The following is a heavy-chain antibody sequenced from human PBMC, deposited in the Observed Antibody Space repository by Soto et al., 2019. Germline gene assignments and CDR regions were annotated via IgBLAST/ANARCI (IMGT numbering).Heavy chain of an antibody. D-gene: IGHD2-21*01. CDR1: GYIFTGYY. V-gene: IGHV1-2*02. Sequence: DSVKVSCKASGYIFTGYYMDWVRQAPGQVLEWMEGINSNSGGTNYAQKFQGRGTMTTETSISTSYMELNGLRSDDTAIYYFARPYCGTNSCHSWFKPWGQGTLVTVSS. CDR2: INSNSGGT. CDR3: ARPYCGTNSCHSWFKP. J-gene: IGHJ5*02.